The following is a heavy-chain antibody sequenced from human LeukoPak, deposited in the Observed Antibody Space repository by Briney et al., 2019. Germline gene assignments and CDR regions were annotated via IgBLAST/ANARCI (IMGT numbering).Heavy chain of an antibody. J-gene: IGHJ4*02. CDR1: GFTFNRNG. Sequence: PGGSLRLSCAASGFTFNRNGMHWVRQAPGKGLEWVALIWFDGSREYYGDSVKGRFIISRDNSKNTLYLQMNSLRAEDTAAYYCARWLSYKIDSNGFLDYWGQGTLVTVSS. D-gene: IGHD3-22*01. V-gene: IGHV3-33*01. CDR3: ARWLSYKIDSNGFLDY. CDR2: IWFDGSRE.